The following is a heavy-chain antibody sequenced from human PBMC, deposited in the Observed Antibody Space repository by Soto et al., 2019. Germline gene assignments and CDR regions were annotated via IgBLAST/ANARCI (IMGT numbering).Heavy chain of an antibody. D-gene: IGHD2-2*01. J-gene: IGHJ6*02. CDR3: ARDSDCHSTSCFFPPHV. CDR2: ISGGGSYI. Sequence: GGSLRLSCSASGFTFSDENMSWVRQVPGKGPEWVSGISGGGSYIFYADSVQGRFSISRDNPKNSLFLEMNSLRVEDTAVYYCARDSDCHSTSCFFPPHVWGQGATVTAP. CDR1: GFTFSDEN. V-gene: IGHV3-21*06.